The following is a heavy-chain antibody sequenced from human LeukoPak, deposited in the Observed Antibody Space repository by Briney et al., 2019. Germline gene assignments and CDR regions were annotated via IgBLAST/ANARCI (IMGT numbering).Heavy chain of an antibody. Sequence: GGSLRLSCAASGFXFSDYTMNWVRQAPGKGLEWVSSISSSSSYIYFANSVRGRFTIYRDNAKNSLYLQMNSLRAEDTAVYYCAKDSPSRTATTEVPVDYWGQGTLVTVSS. CDR2: ISSSSSYI. CDR3: AKDSPSRTATTEVPVDY. D-gene: IGHD5-24*01. J-gene: IGHJ4*02. CDR1: GFXFSDYT. V-gene: IGHV3-21*01.